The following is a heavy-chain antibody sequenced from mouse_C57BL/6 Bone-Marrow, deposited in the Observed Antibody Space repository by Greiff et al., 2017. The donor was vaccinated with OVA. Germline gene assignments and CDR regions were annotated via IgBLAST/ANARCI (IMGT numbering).Heavy chain of an antibody. D-gene: IGHD1-1*01. CDR2: IDPENGDT. J-gene: IGHJ2*01. Sequence: EVQLQQSGAELVRPGASVKLSCTASGFNIKDDYMHWVKQRPEQGLEWIGWIDPENGDTAYASKFPGKATITADTSSNTAYLQLSSLTSEDTAVYYCTTLNLFYYYGSSYFDYWGQGTTLTVSS. CDR3: TTLNLFYYYGSSYFDY. CDR1: GFNIKDDY. V-gene: IGHV14-4*01.